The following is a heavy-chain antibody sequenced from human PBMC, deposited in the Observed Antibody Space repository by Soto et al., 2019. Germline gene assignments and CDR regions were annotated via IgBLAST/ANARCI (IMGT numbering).Heavy chain of an antibody. CDR3: AREGVAPYYTYGMDV. V-gene: IGHV1-18*01. J-gene: IGHJ6*02. CDR1: GYTFTRSG. CDR2: ISSYNGDT. Sequence: QVQLVQSGAEVKKPGASVKVSCKASGYTFTRSGISWVRQAPGPGPEWMGWISSYNGDTNYAQTFQGRVTMTTDTSTSTAYMELRSLRSDDTAVYYCAREGVAPYYTYGMDVWGQGTPVTVSS. D-gene: IGHD5-12*01.